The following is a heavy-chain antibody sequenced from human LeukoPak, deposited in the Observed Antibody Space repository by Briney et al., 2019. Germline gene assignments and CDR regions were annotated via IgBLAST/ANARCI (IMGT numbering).Heavy chain of an antibody. J-gene: IGHJ4*02. CDR3: AKSAGGYDFWNGYDY. CDR2: IWYDGSNK. CDR1: GFTFSSYG. Sequence: GRSLRLSCAASGFTFSSYGMHWVRQAPGKGLEWGAVIWYDGSNKYYADSVKGRFTISRDNSKNTLHLQMNSLRVEDTAAYYCAKSAGGYDFWNGYDYWGQGTLVTVSS. D-gene: IGHD3-3*01. V-gene: IGHV3-33*06.